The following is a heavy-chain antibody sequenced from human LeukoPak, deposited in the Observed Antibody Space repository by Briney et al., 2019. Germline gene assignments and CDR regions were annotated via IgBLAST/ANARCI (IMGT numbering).Heavy chain of an antibody. V-gene: IGHV4-39*01. D-gene: IGHD2-15*01. J-gene: IGHJ4*02. CDR1: GGSISSTRYY. Sequence: SETLSLTCSVSGGSISSTRYYWGWIRQPPGKGLDWIGSMYYTGSSYYNPSLKSRVTISADTSKNQFSLKLSSVTAADTAVYYCASSCSGGSCSTPTRLDYWGQGTLVTVSS. CDR2: MYYTGSS. CDR3: ASSCSGGSCSTPTRLDY.